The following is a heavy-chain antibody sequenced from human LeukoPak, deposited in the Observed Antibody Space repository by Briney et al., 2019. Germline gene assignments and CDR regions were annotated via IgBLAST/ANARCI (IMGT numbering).Heavy chain of an antibody. CDR1: GFTVSTNY. D-gene: IGHD3-10*01. CDR3: AKEAQVGSYYGSGSNNRGYFDY. CDR2: IYRGGST. Sequence: GGSLRFSCVASGFTVSTNYMSWVRQAPGKGLEWVSVIYRGGSTYYADSVKGRLTISRDNSKNTLYLQMNSLRTEDTAVYYCAKEAQVGSYYGSGSNNRGYFDYWGQGTLVTVSS. V-gene: IGHV3-53*01. J-gene: IGHJ4*02.